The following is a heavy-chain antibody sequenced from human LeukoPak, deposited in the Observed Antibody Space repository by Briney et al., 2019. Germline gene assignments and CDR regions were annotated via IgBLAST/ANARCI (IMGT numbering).Heavy chain of an antibody. CDR1: GFTFSSSA. CDR2: ISGSGDRT. D-gene: IGHD3-10*01. J-gene: IGHJ4*02. V-gene: IGHV3-23*01. Sequence: GGSLRLSCAASGFTFSSSAMSWVRQAPGKGLQWVSSISGSGDRTYYADSVKGRFTISRDNSKNTLYLQMNSLRAEDTAVYYCARVLWFGGSEFDYWGQGTLVTVSS. CDR3: ARVLWFGGSEFDY.